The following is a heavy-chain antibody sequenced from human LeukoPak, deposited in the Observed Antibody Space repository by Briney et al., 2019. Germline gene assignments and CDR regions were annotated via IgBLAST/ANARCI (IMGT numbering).Heavy chain of an antibody. D-gene: IGHD2-2*01. CDR2: ISAYNGNT. CDR1: GYTFTNYG. CDR3: ARVGAYCTSTSCLDY. Sequence: ASVKVSCKASGYTFTNYGISWVRQAPGQGLEWMGWISAYNGNTNYAQKLQGRLTMTTDTSTSTAYMELRSLRSDDTAVYYCARVGAYCTSTSCLDYWGQGTLVTVSS. J-gene: IGHJ4*02. V-gene: IGHV1-18*01.